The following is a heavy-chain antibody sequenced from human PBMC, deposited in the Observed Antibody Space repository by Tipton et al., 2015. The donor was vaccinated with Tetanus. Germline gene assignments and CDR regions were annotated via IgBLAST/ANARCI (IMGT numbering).Heavy chain of an antibody. CDR3: ARAPNRTSRGYDY. D-gene: IGHD1-14*01. V-gene: IGHV1-69*01. CDR2: ITPIFGTT. J-gene: IGHJ4*02. Sequence: QVQLVQSGAEMKKPGSSVKVSCKASGGTFTNYALSWVRQAPGQGLEWVGGITPIFGTTNSAPKFQGRVTITGDESTNTAYMEMSSLRSDASAVYYGARAPNRTSRGYDYWGQGTQIIVSS. CDR1: GGTFTNYA.